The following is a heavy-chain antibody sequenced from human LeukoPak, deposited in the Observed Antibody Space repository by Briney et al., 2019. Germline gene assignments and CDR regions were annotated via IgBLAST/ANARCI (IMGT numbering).Heavy chain of an antibody. J-gene: IGHJ4*02. CDR2: ISYDGSNK. CDR3: ASPPGYSYGYGGFDY. V-gene: IGHV3-30*04. CDR1: GFTFSSYA. D-gene: IGHD5-18*01. Sequence: GGSLRLSCAASGFTFSSYAMHWVRQAPGKGLEWVAVISYDGSNKYYADSVKGRFTISRDNSKNTLYLQMNSLRAEDTAVYYCASPPGYSYGYGGFDYWGQGTLVTVSS.